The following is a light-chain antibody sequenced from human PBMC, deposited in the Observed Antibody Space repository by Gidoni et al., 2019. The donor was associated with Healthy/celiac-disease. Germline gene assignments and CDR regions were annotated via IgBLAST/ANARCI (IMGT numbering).Light chain of an antibody. V-gene: IGKV1-33*01. Sequence: DIQMPQSPSSLSASVGDRVTITCQASQDISNYLNWYQQKPGKAPKLLIYDASNLETGVPSRFSGSGSGTDLTFTISSLQPEDIATYYCQQYDNLTYTFGQGTKLEIK. CDR3: QQYDNLTYT. CDR2: DAS. J-gene: IGKJ2*01. CDR1: QDISNY.